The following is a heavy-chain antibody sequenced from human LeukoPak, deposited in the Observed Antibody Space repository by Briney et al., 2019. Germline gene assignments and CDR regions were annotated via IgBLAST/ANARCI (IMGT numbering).Heavy chain of an antibody. CDR2: IYYSGST. J-gene: IGHJ3*02. D-gene: IGHD5-24*01. CDR3: ARDGGDGYNSDAFDI. Sequence: SETLSLTCTVSGGSISSSSDYWGWIRQPPGKGLEWIGYIYYSGSTNYNPSLKSRVTISVDTSKNQFSLKLSSVTAADTAVYYCARDGGDGYNSDAFDIWGQGTMVTVSS. V-gene: IGHV4-61*01. CDR1: GGSISSSSDY.